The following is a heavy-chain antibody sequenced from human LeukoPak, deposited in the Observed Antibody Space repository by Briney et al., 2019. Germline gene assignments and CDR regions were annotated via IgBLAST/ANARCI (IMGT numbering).Heavy chain of an antibody. D-gene: IGHD1-26*01. CDR1: GFTFSTYA. J-gene: IGHJ4*02. CDR3: VKDVSGSYSFDY. CDR2: INTNGGSA. Sequence: PGGSLRLSCSASGFTFSTYAMHWVRQAPGKGLEYVSSINTNGGSAYYAGSVKGRFTISRGNSKNTLYLQMSSLRPEDTAVYYCVKDVSGSYSFDYWGQGTLVTVSS. V-gene: IGHV3-64D*06.